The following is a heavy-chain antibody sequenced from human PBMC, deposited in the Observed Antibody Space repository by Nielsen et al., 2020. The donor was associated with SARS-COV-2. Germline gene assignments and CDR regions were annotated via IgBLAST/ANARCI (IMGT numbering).Heavy chain of an antibody. J-gene: IGHJ4*02. V-gene: IGHV3-33*01. CDR2: IWYDGSNK. Sequence: GESLKISCAASEVTFRSHDMQWVRQAPGKGLECVARIWYDGSNKYYADSVMGRFTISRDNSKNTLYLQMNSLRGDDTAVYYCAREMYSSGWDWGQGTQVTV. CDR3: AREMYSSGWD. D-gene: IGHD6-19*01. CDR1: EVTFRSHD.